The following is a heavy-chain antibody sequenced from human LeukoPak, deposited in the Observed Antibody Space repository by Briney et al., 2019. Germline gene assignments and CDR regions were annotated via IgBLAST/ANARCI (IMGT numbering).Heavy chain of an antibody. CDR2: ISGSGGST. D-gene: IGHD2-15*01. CDR1: GFTFSSYW. J-gene: IGHJ6*03. Sequence: PGGSLRLSCAASGFTFSSYWMSWVRQAPGKGLEWVSAISGSGGSTYYADSVKGRFTISRDNSKNTLYLQMNSLGAEDTAVYYCAKAYCSGGSCYSVYYYYYYMDVWGKGTTVTVSS. CDR3: AKAYCSGGSCYSVYYYYYYMDV. V-gene: IGHV3-23*01.